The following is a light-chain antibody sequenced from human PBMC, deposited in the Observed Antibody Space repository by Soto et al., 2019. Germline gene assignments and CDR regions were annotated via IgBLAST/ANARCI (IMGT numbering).Light chain of an antibody. CDR3: QHYGGLWT. Sequence: DIQMTQSPSTLSASVGDRVTITCRASQSINNRLSWYQRKPGKAPKVLIFDASTLESGVPSRFSASGSGTEFSLTISSLQPDDFATYYCQHYGGLWTFGQGTKVDI. CDR2: DAS. V-gene: IGKV1-5*01. CDR1: QSINNR. J-gene: IGKJ1*01.